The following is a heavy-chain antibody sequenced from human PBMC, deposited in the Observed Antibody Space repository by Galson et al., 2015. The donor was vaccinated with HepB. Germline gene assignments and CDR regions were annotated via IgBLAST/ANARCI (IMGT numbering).Heavy chain of an antibody. CDR1: GASISSRTFY. Sequence: ETLSLTCTVSGASISSRTFYWDRIRQPPGKGLEWIGAINYNGKTYHNPSLKSRITVSVDTPNNQFSLKLNSVTAADTALYYCARHFIGDTYYIGAFDIWGQGTMITVSS. V-gene: IGHV4-39*01. CDR3: ARHFIGDTYYIGAFDI. D-gene: IGHD3-10*01. J-gene: IGHJ3*02. CDR2: INYNGKT.